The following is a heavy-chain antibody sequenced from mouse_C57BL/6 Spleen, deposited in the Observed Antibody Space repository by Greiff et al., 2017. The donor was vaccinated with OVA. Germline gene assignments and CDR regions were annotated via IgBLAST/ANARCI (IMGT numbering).Heavy chain of an antibody. Sequence: EVKLMESGPGLVKPSQSLSLTCSVTGYSITSGYYWNWIRQFPGNKLEWMGYISYDGSNNYNPSLKNRISITRDTSKNQFFLKLNSVTTEDTATYYCAREAFITTVRDYFDYWGQGTTLTVSS. CDR3: AREAFITTVRDYFDY. CDR1: GYSITSGYY. V-gene: IGHV3-6*01. D-gene: IGHD1-1*01. J-gene: IGHJ2*01. CDR2: ISYDGSN.